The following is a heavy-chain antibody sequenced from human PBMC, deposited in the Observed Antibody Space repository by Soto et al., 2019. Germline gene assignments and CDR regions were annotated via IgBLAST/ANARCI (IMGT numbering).Heavy chain of an antibody. V-gene: IGHV1-3*01. CDR1: GYSFINYP. Sequence: QVQLVQSGAEVKKPGASVKVSCKASGYSFINYPIYWVRQAPGQRLAWMGWINAGNGNIKYSQKFQGRVTITRDTSASTAYMELSSLTSEDTALYYCARGQYDILTGYYAQDFDFWGQGTLVTVSS. CDR2: INAGNGNI. CDR3: ARGQYDILTGYYAQDFDF. D-gene: IGHD3-9*01. J-gene: IGHJ4*02.